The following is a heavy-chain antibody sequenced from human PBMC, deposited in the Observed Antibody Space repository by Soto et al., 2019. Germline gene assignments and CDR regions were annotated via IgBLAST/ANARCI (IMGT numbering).Heavy chain of an antibody. J-gene: IGHJ4*02. V-gene: IGHV1-46*01. CDR3: ARDLAGRTLYY. CDR1: GYTFTYYY. D-gene: IGHD6-6*01. Sequence: QVQLVQSGAEVKKPGASVKVSCKASGYTFTYYYMYWVRQAPGQGLEWMGIINPSSGSTNYAQKFQGRVSMTRDTSTSTVYMELSSLRSEDTAVYYCARDLAGRTLYYWGQGTLVTVSS. CDR2: INPSSGST.